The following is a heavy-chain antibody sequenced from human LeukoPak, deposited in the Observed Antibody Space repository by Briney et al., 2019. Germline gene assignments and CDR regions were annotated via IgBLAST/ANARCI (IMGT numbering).Heavy chain of an antibody. CDR2: ISSGSISI. V-gene: IGHV3-21*01. Sequence: PGGSLRLSCAASGFTFSSYTMNWVRQAPGKGRGWVSSISSGSISIYYADSVKDRFTISRDNAKNSLYLQMNSLRAEDTAVYYCARDGKADYYGSGNPPRYWYFDLWGRGTLVTVSS. J-gene: IGHJ2*01. D-gene: IGHD3-10*01. CDR3: ARDGKADYYGSGNPPRYWYFDL. CDR1: GFTFSSYT.